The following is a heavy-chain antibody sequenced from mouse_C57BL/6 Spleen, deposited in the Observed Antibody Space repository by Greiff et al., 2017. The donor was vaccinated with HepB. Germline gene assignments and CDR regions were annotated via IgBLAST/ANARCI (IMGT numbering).Heavy chain of an antibody. CDR3: ARKTTVVAHWYFDV. Sequence: VQLQQSGAELVRPGTSVKVSCKASGYAFTNYLIEWVKQRPGQGLEWIGVIHPGSGGTNYNEKFKGKATLTADKSSSTAYMQLSSLTSEDSAGYFCARKTTVVAHWYFDVWGTGTTVTVSS. V-gene: IGHV1-54*01. J-gene: IGHJ1*03. CDR2: IHPGSGGT. CDR1: GYAFTNYL. D-gene: IGHD1-1*01.